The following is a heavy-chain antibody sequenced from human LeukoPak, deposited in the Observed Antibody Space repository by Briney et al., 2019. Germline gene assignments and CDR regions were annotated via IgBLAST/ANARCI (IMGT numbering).Heavy chain of an antibody. CDR1: GYTFTVYY. J-gene: IGHJ4*02. Sequence: GASVKVSCKASGYTFTVYYMHWVRQAPGQRLEWMGWINPNSGGTNYAQKFQGRVTITRDTSITTAYMELSRLISDDTAVYYCARGLAIFGVVIPTFFDYWGQGTLLTVSS. D-gene: IGHD3-3*01. CDR3: ARGLAIFGVVIPTFFDY. CDR2: INPNSGGT. V-gene: IGHV1-2*02.